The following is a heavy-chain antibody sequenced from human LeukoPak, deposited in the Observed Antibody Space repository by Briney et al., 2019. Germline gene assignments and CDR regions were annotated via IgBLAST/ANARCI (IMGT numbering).Heavy chain of an antibody. CDR3: STTYYYDSSEGY. CDR2: IKSKTDGGTT. Sequence: GGSLRLSCAPSGFTFSNAWMNWVRQAPGKGLEWVGRIKSKTDGGTTDYAAPVKGRFTISRDDSKNTLYLQMNSLKAEDTAVYYCSTTYYYDSSEGYWGQGTLVTVSS. V-gene: IGHV3-15*07. J-gene: IGHJ4*02. CDR1: GFTFSNAW. D-gene: IGHD3-22*01.